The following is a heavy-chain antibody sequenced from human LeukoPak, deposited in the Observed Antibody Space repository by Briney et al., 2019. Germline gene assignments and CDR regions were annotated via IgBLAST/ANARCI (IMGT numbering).Heavy chain of an antibody. Sequence: GGSLRLSCEASGLTFSRDWMSWLRQAPGRGLEWVANIKTDGSETAYLGSVRGRFTISRDNAKNSLYLQMNSLRAEDTAFYYCARGRKGGSALWGQGTLVTVSS. V-gene: IGHV3-7*01. J-gene: IGHJ4*02. CDR1: GLTFSRDW. D-gene: IGHD3-10*01. CDR3: ARGRKGGSAL. CDR2: IKTDGSET.